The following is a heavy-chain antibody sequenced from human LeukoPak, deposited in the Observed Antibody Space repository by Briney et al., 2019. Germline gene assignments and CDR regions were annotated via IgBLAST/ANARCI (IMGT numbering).Heavy chain of an antibody. V-gene: IGHV3-30-3*01. J-gene: IGHJ4*02. CDR1: GFTFSSYA. D-gene: IGHD2-21*02. CDR2: ISYDGSNK. Sequence: GGSLRLSCAASGFTFSSYAMHWVRQAPGKGLEWVAVISYDGSNKYYADSVKGRFTISRDNSKNTLYLQMNSLRAEDTAVYYCARRALTVNWGQGTLVTVSS. CDR3: ARRALTVN.